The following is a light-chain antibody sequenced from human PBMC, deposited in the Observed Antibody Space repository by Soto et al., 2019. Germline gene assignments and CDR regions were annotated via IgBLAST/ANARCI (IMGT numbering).Light chain of an antibody. CDR2: DVS. Sequence: QSVLTQPRSVSGSPGQSVTISCTGTRSDVGGYAYISWYQQHPGKVPKLLIYDVSKRPSGVPDRFSGSKSGNTASLTISGLQAEDEADYYCCSYAGSYTWVFGGGTKLTVL. V-gene: IGLV2-11*01. CDR1: RSDVGGYAY. CDR3: CSYAGSYTWV. J-gene: IGLJ3*02.